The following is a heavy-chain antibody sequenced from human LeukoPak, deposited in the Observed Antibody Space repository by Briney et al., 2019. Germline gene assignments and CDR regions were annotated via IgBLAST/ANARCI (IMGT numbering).Heavy chain of an antibody. D-gene: IGHD2-2*01. CDR3: AREYCSSTSCFGYFDY. CDR2: INHSGST. V-gene: IGHV4-34*01. Sequence: SETLSLTCAVYGGSFSGYYWSWIRQPPGKGLEWIGEINHSGSTNYNPSLKSRVTISVDTSKNQFSLKLSSVTAADTAVYYRAREYCSSTSCFGYFDYWGQGTLVTVSS. J-gene: IGHJ4*02. CDR1: GGSFSGYY.